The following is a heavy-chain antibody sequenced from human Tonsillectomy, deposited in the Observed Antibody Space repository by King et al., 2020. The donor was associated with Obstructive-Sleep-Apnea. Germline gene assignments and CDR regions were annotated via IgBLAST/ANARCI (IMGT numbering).Heavy chain of an antibody. D-gene: IGHD6-13*01. CDR1: GFSLSTSGMC. CDR2: IDWYDDK. V-gene: IGHV2-70*15. CDR3: SRICPGSSWADY. J-gene: IGHJ4*02. Sequence: QVTFKESGPALVKPTQTLTLTCTFSGFSLSTSGMCVNWIRQPPGKALEWLARIDWYDDKYYCTSLKTRLTISKDTSKNQVVLTMTNLDPVDTAPYYCSRICPGSSWADYWGQGTLVTVSS.